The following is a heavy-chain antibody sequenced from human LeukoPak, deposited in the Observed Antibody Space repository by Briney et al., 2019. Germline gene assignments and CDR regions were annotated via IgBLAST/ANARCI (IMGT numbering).Heavy chain of an antibody. J-gene: IGHJ4*02. Sequence: GGSLRLSCAASGFTFDDYGMSWVRQAPGKGLEWVSGINWNGGSTGYADSVKGRFTISRDNAKNSLYLQMNSLRAEDTALYYCARVVGYYDSSGYYALGYWGQGTLVTVSS. CDR2: INWNGGST. CDR3: ARVVGYYDSSGYYALGY. D-gene: IGHD3-22*01. CDR1: GFTFDDYG. V-gene: IGHV3-20*04.